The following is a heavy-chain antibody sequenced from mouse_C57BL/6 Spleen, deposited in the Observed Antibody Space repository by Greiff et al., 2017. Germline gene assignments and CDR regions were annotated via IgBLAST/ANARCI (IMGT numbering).Heavy chain of an antibody. CDR1: GYSFTGYY. Sequence: DVQLQESGPELVKPGASVKISCKASGYSFTGYYMNWVKQSPEKSLEWIGEINPSTGGTTYNQKFKAKATLTVDKSSSTAYMQLKSLTSEDSAVYYCARSFYDYDGYWGQGTTLTVAS. CDR2: INPSTGGT. D-gene: IGHD2-4*01. V-gene: IGHV1-42*01. CDR3: ARSFYDYDGY. J-gene: IGHJ2*01.